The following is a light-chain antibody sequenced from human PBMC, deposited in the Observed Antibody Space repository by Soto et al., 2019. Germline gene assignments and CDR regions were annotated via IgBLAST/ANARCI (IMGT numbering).Light chain of an antibody. CDR2: GAS. CDR3: HQYGSSPYT. V-gene: IGKV3-20*01. J-gene: IGKJ2*01. CDR1: QSVSSSY. Sequence: EIVLTQSPGTLSLSPGERATLSCRASQSVSSSYLAWYQQKPGQAPRLLIYGASRRATGIPDRFSGSGSGTDVTLTISRLEPEDFAVYHCHQYGSSPYTFGQGTKLEIK.